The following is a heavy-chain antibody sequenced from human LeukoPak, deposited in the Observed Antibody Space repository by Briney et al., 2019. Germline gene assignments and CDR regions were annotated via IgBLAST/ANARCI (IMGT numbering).Heavy chain of an antibody. D-gene: IGHD2-15*01. CDR3: ARCSGGSTYHSDDY. CDR1: GFTVGTNS. V-gene: IGHV3-53*01. Sequence: GGSLRLSCAASGFTVGTNSMSWVRQSPGKGLEWVSVIYSGGSTYYADSVNGRFTISRDNSRNTLLLQMNSLRAEDTALYYCARCSGGSTYHSDDYWGQGTLVTVSS. CDR2: IYSGGST. J-gene: IGHJ4*02.